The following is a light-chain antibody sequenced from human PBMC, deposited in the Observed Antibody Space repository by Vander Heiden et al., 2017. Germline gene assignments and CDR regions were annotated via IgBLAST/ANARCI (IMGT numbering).Light chain of an antibody. CDR2: KAS. V-gene: IGKV1-5*03. Sequence: DIQMTQSPSTLSASVGDRVTITCRASQSISSWLAWYQQKPGKAPKLLIYKASSLESGVPSRFSGSGSWTEFTLTISSLQPDDFATYYCQQYNSYRWTFGQGTKVEIK. J-gene: IGKJ1*01. CDR1: QSISSW. CDR3: QQYNSYRWT.